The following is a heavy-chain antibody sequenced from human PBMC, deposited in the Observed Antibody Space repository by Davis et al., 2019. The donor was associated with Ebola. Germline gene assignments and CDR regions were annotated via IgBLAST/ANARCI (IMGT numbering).Heavy chain of an antibody. V-gene: IGHV4-34*01. Sequence: PSETLSLTCAVYGGSFSGYYWSWIRQPPGKGLEWIGEINHSGSTNYNPSLKSRVTISVDTSKNQFSLKLSPVTAADTAVYYCARGGYCSSTSCYKVGFDPWGQGTLVTVSS. CDR2: INHSGST. J-gene: IGHJ5*02. CDR1: GGSFSGYY. CDR3: ARGGYCSSTSCYKVGFDP. D-gene: IGHD2-2*02.